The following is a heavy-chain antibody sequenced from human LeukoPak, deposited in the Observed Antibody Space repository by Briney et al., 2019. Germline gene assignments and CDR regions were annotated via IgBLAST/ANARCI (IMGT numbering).Heavy chain of an antibody. D-gene: IGHD3-22*01. V-gene: IGHV4-34*01. CDR2: INHSGST. J-gene: IGHJ4*02. CDR3: ATTGSGYSFDY. CDR1: GGSFSGYY. Sequence: SETLSLTCAVYGGSFSGYYWSWIRQPPGKGLEWIGEINHSGSTNYNPPLKSRVTISVDTSKNQFSLKLSSVTAADTAVYYCATTGSGYSFDYWGQGTLVTVSS.